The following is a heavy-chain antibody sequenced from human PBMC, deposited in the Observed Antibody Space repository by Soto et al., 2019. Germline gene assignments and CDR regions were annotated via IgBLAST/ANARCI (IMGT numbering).Heavy chain of an antibody. CDR1: GFTFSNAW. Sequence: EVQLVESGGGLVKPGGSLRLSCAASGFTFSNAWMSWVRQAPGKGLEWVGRIKSKPDGGTTDYAAPVKGRFTISRDDSKNTLYLQMNSLKTEDTAVYYCTTGPPVSSLYYYYYGMDVWGQGTTVTVSS. D-gene: IGHD6-13*01. J-gene: IGHJ6*02. CDR2: IKSKPDGGTT. CDR3: TTGPPVSSLYYYYYGMDV. V-gene: IGHV3-15*01.